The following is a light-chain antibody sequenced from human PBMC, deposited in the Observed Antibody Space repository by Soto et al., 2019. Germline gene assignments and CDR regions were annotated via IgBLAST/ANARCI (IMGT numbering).Light chain of an antibody. V-gene: IGKV3-20*01. CDR1: QSVSSSC. CDR2: GAS. Sequence: EIVLTQSPGTLSLSPGERATLSCRASQSVSSSCLAWYQQKPGQAPRLLIYGASSRATGISDRFSGSGSGTDFTLTISRLEPEDFAVYYCQQYGSSLYTFGQGTKLEIK. CDR3: QQYGSSLYT. J-gene: IGKJ2*01.